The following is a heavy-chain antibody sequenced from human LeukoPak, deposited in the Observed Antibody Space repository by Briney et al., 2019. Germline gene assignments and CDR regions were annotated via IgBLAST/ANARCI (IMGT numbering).Heavy chain of an antibody. D-gene: IGHD3-3*01. Sequence: ASVKVSCKASGYTFTSYDINWVRQATGQGLEWMGWMNPNSDNTGYAQKFQGRVTMTRNTSISTAYMELSSLRSEDTAVYYCARERGSYDFWSGYRYWYFDLWGRGTLVTVSS. CDR3: ARERGSYDFWSGYRYWYFDL. CDR2: MNPNSDNT. CDR1: GYTFTSYD. J-gene: IGHJ2*01. V-gene: IGHV1-8*01.